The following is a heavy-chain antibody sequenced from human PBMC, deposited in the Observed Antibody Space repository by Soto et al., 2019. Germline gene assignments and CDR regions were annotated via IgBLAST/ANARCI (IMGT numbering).Heavy chain of an antibody. CDR3: ARTTAVPNTLRSRYFFDY. D-gene: IGHD4-17*01. Sequence: SETLSLTCDVSGDFLTTYYWNWIRQSPGKGLEWIGYIFYGGHTNYNPSLRGRATISVDLSKNQFSLRLSSVTTADTALYYCARTTAVPNTLRSRYFFDYWGQGTLVTVSS. CDR1: GDFLTTYY. V-gene: IGHV4-59*01. CDR2: IFYGGHT. J-gene: IGHJ4*02.